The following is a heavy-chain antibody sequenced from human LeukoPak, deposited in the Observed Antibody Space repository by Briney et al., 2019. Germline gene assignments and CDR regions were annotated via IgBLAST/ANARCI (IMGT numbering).Heavy chain of an antibody. J-gene: IGHJ4*02. Sequence: GPLILSSAAAGFTFSDYYMCWIRQAPGKGLEWVSYISSSGSNIHYAESVKGRLTITRDNAKPSLYRQMNSLRAEDTSVYYWSRGRYSHGYWGKGTLVTVSS. D-gene: IGHD5-18*01. CDR2: ISSSGSNI. CDR1: GFTFSDYY. V-gene: IGHV3-11*01. CDR3: SRGRYSHGY.